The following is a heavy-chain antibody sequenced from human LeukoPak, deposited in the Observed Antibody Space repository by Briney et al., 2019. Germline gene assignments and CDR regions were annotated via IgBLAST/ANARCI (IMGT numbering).Heavy chain of an antibody. J-gene: IGHJ4*02. V-gene: IGHV3-48*03. D-gene: IGHD1-26*01. Sequence: GGSLRLSCAASGFTFSTYEMNWVRQAPGKGLEWVSFISRSGNTIYYADSVKGRFTISRDNAKNSLYLQMTSLRAEDTAVYYCARQSGTYYVALSSDYWGQGTLVTASS. CDR3: ARQSGTYYVALSSDY. CDR2: ISRSGNTI. CDR1: GFTFSTYE.